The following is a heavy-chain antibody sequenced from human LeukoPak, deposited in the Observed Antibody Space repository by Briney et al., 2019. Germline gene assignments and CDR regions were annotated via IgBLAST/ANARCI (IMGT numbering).Heavy chain of an antibody. V-gene: IGHV3-21*01. CDR2: ISSSSSYV. Sequence: GGSLRLSCAASGFTFSSYSMNWVRQAPGKGLEWVSSISSSSSYVYYADSVKGRFTISRDNAKNSLYLQVNSLRAEDTAVYYCARSHADELLWFGELFHYWGQGTLVTVSS. J-gene: IGHJ4*02. D-gene: IGHD3-10*01. CDR3: ARSHADELLWFGELFHY. CDR1: GFTFSSYS.